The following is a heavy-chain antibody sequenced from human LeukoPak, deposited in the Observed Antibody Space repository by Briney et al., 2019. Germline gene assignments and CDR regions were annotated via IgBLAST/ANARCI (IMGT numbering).Heavy chain of an antibody. CDR1: GFTFSSYG. CDR3: AKDQSTSHFYFMDV. J-gene: IGHJ6*03. Sequence: PGGSLRLSCAASGFTFSSYGVHWVRQAPGKGLEWVAVIWYGGSDKYYADSAKGRFTISRDNSKNTLYLQMNSLRAEDTAVYYCAKDQSTSHFYFMDVWGKGTTVTVSS. V-gene: IGHV3-30*02. CDR2: IWYGGSDK. D-gene: IGHD1/OR15-1a*01.